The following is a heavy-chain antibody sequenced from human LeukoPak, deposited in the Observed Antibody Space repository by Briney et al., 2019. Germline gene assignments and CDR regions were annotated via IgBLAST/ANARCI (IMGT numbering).Heavy chain of an antibody. J-gene: IGHJ3*02. V-gene: IGHV4-34*01. Sequence: KPSETLSLTCAVYGGSFSGYYWSWIRQPPGKGLEWIGEINHSGSTNYNPSLKSRVTISVDTSKNQFSLKLSSVTAADTAVYYCATMVRGVIWAFDIWGQGTMVTVSS. CDR3: ATMVRGVIWAFDI. CDR2: INHSGST. D-gene: IGHD3-10*01. CDR1: GGSFSGYY.